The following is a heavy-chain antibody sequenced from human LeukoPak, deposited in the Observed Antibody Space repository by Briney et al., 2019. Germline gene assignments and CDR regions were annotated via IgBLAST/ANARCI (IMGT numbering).Heavy chain of an antibody. J-gene: IGHJ4*02. Sequence: GASVKVSCKASGYTFTSYDINWVRQATGQGLEWMGWMNPNSGNTGYAQKFQGRVTMTRNTSISTAYMELSSLRSEDTAVYYCARVRMVRGVIVDYWGQGTLVTVSS. CDR3: ARVRMVRGVIVDY. D-gene: IGHD3-10*01. CDR2: MNPNSGNT. CDR1: GYTFTSYD. V-gene: IGHV1-8*01.